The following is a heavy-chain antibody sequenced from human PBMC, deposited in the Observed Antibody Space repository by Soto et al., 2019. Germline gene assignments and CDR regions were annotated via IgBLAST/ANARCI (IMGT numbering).Heavy chain of an antibody. V-gene: IGHV1-18*01. CDR1: GYIFTSYG. Sequence: QVQLVQSGAEVKNPGASVKVSCKTSGYIFTSYGIGWARQAPGQGLEWMGWINTYNGKTNYAQNLQGRVTLTTDTSTNTAYMELRSLRSNDTAIYYCAMVDVYVTPSPQDVWGQGTTVTVSS. CDR3: AMVDVYVTPSPQDV. D-gene: IGHD3-16*01. J-gene: IGHJ6*02. CDR2: INTYNGKT.